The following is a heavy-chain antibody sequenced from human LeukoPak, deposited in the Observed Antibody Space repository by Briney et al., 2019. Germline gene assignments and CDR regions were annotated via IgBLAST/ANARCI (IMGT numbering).Heavy chain of an antibody. V-gene: IGHV3-33*01. Sequence: PGRSLRLSCAASGXSFSSYGMHWVRQAPGKGLEWVVVIWFDGSNKYYADSVKGRFTISRDNSKNTLYLQMNNLGAEDTAVYYCARGRGGTYPPGIYWGQGTLVTVSS. J-gene: IGHJ4*02. D-gene: IGHD1-26*01. CDR2: IWFDGSNK. CDR1: GXSFSSYG. CDR3: ARGRGGTYPPGIY.